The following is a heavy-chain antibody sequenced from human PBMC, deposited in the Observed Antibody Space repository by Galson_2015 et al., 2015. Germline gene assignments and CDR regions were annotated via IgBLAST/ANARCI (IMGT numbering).Heavy chain of an antibody. CDR1: GFTVSSNY. Sequence: SLRLSCAASGFTVSSNYMSWVRQASGKGLEWVGRIRSKANSYATAYAASVKGRFTISRDDSKNTAYLQMNSLKTEDTAVYYCTSPAYCGGDCYSEGYSGPGTLVTVSS. J-gene: IGHJ4*01. V-gene: IGHV3-73*01. CDR3: TSPAYCGGDCYSEGY. CDR2: IRSKANSYAT. D-gene: IGHD2-21*02.